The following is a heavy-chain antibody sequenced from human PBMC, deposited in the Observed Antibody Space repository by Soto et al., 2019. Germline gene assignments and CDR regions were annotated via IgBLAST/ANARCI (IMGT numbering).Heavy chain of an antibody. J-gene: IGHJ5*02. CDR3: ARDSLVVVAATPRWFDP. D-gene: IGHD2-15*01. CDR2: TIPMFGTA. CDR1: GGTFSSYA. Sequence: QVQLVQSGAEVKKPGSSVKVSCKSSGGTFSSYAFSWVRQAPGQGLEWMGGTIPMFGTANYAQKFQGRVTITADESTSTAYMELSSLRXXXXAVYYCARDSLVVVAATPRWFDPW. V-gene: IGHV1-69*01.